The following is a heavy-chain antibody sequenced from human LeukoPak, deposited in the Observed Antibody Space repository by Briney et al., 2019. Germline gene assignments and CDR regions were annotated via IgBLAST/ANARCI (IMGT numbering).Heavy chain of an antibody. D-gene: IGHD3-10*01. Sequence: PGGSLRLSCAASGFTFSSYGMHWVRQAPGKGLEWVAVISYDGSNKYYADSVKGRFTISRDNSKNTLYLQMNSLRAEDTAVYHCATVRLYGSGNYYSDYWGQGTLVTVSS. CDR1: GFTFSSYG. CDR3: ATVRLYGSGNYYSDY. J-gene: IGHJ4*02. CDR2: ISYDGSNK. V-gene: IGHV3-30*03.